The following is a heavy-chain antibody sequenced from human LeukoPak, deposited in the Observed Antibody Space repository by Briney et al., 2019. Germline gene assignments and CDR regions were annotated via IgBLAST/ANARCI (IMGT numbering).Heavy chain of an antibody. V-gene: IGHV1-8*01. D-gene: IGHD3-10*01. Sequence: VASVKVSCKASGYTFTSYDINWVRQAPGQGLEWMLWMNPNSGNTGYAQKFQGRVTMTRNTSISTAYMELSSLRSEDTALYYCAISYGSGSYYPLFDYWGQGTLVTVSS. J-gene: IGHJ4*02. CDR3: AISYGSGSYYPLFDY. CDR2: MNPNSGNT. CDR1: GYTFTSYD.